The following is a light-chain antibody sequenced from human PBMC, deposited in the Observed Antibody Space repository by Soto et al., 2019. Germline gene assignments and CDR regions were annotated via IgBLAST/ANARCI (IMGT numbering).Light chain of an antibody. CDR1: SSDVGGYNY. CDR2: EVS. Sequence: QSALTQPASVSGSPGQSITISCTGTSSDVGGYNYVSWYQQHPGKAPKLLIFEVSNRPSGVSHRFSGSKSHNTASLTISELQAEDEADYYCSSYSSSNTLVVFGGGTKLTVL. V-gene: IGLV2-14*01. CDR3: SSYSSSNTLVV. J-gene: IGLJ2*01.